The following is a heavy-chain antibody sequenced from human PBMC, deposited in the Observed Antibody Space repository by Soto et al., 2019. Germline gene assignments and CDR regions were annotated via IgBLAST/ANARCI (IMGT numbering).Heavy chain of an antibody. J-gene: IGHJ4*02. Sequence: QVQLVQSGAEVKKPGASVRVSCKASGYTFTSYSFSWVRQAPGQGLEWMGRISTYNGYTKYAEKFLGRVTMTTDSTTSKSYMELRSLGSDDTAVYFCARLAIEYRNDYFDYWGQGTLVTVSS. V-gene: IGHV1-18*01. D-gene: IGHD4-4*01. CDR3: ARLAIEYRNDYFDY. CDR1: GYTFTSYS. CDR2: ISTYNGYT.